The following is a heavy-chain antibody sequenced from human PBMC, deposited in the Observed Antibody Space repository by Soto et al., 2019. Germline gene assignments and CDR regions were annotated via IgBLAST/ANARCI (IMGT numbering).Heavy chain of an antibody. CDR2: IYYSGST. CDR3: ARHAPNGGIDY. D-gene: IGHD4-17*01. CDR1: GCSISSYY. Sequence: PSETLSLTCTVSGCSISSYYLSWIRQPPGKGLEWIGYIYYSGSTNYNPSLKSRVTISVDTSKNQSSLKLSSVTAADTAVYYCARHAPNGGIDYWGQGTLVTVTS. J-gene: IGHJ4*02. V-gene: IGHV4-59*01.